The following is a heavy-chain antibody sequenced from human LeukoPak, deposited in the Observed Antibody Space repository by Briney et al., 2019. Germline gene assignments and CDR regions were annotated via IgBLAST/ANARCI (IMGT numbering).Heavy chain of an antibody. CDR3: ARSRFGDVFDP. V-gene: IGHV4-59*01. CDR2: IYYSGST. J-gene: IGHJ5*02. Sequence: PSGTLSLTCTVSGGSISSYYWSWIRQPPGKGLEWIGYIYYSGSTNYNPSLKSRVTISVDTSKNQFSLKLSSVTAADTAVYYCARSRFGDVFDPWGQGTLVTVSS. D-gene: IGHD3-10*01. CDR1: GGSISSYY.